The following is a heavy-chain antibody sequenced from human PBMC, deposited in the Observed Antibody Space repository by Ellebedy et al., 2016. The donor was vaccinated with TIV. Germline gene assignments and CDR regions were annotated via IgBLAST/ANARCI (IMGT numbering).Heavy chain of an antibody. Sequence: AASVKVSCKASGYTFTNYYIHWVRQAPGKGLEWMGVINPSGGTAASYSQKFQGSVTMTRDTSTSTVYMELSSLGSEDTAVYYCARGSSLPPHFDYWGQGTLVTVSS. CDR1: GYTFTNYY. CDR2: INPSGGTAA. CDR3: ARGSSLPPHFDY. V-gene: IGHV1-46*01. D-gene: IGHD6-6*01. J-gene: IGHJ4*02.